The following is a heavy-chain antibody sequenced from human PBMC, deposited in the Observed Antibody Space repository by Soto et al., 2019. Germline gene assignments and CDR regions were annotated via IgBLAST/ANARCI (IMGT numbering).Heavy chain of an antibody. CDR3: ASHRGNFDY. Sequence: SETLSLTCTVSCGSVSSGSYYWSWIRQPPGKGLEWIGYIYYSGSTNYNPSLKSRVTISVDTSKNQFSLKLSSVTAADTAVYYCASHRGNFDYWGQGTLVTVSS. CDR1: CGSVSSGSYY. J-gene: IGHJ4*02. V-gene: IGHV4-61*01. D-gene: IGHD3-10*01. CDR2: IYYSGST.